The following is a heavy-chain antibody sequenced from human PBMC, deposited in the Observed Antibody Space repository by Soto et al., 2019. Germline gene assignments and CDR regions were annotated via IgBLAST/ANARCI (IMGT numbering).Heavy chain of an antibody. D-gene: IGHD3-22*01. CDR2: ISSSGSTI. CDR3: ASLMIVVAPGGRY. V-gene: IGHV3-48*03. Sequence: GGSLRLSCAASGFTFSSYEMNWVRQAPGKGLEWVSYISSSGSTIYYADSVKGRFTISRDNAKNSLYLQMNSLRAEDTAVYYCASLMIVVAPGGRYWGQGTLVTVSS. J-gene: IGHJ4*02. CDR1: GFTFSSYE.